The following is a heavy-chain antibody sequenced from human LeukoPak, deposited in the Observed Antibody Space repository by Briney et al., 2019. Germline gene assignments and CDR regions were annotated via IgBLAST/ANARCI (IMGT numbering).Heavy chain of an antibody. CDR1: GFTFSSYW. D-gene: IGHD3-22*01. CDR2: INSDGSST. CDR3: ARVLYDSSGFNVFDI. V-gene: IGHV3-74*01. J-gene: IGHJ3*02. Sequence: PGGSLRLSCAASGFTFSSYWMHWVRQAPGKGLVWVSRINSDGSSTSYADSVKGRFNISRDNAKNTLYLQMNSLRAEDTAVYYCARVLYDSSGFNVFDIWGQGTMVTVSS.